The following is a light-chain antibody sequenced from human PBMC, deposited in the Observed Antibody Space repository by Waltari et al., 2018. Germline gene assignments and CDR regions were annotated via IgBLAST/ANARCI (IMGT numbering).Light chain of an antibody. CDR2: GAS. V-gene: IGKV3-20*01. J-gene: IGKJ2*01. Sequence: EVVLPQSPDTLSLSHGERATLSCRASQSLTKRYLAWYQQRPGQAPRLLIYGASSRAAGIPDRFSGSGSGTDFTLTISRLEPEDSAVYYCQQYGSSVLYTFGQGTKLEIK. CDR3: QQYGSSVLYT. CDR1: QSLTKRY.